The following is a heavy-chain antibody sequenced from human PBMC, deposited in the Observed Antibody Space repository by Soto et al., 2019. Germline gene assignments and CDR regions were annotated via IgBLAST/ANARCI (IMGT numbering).Heavy chain of an antibody. V-gene: IGHV3-30-3*01. CDR1: GFTFNNHA. J-gene: IGHJ4*02. Sequence: QVQLVESGGGVVQPGRSLRLSCIASGFTFNNHAMHWVRQAPGRGLEWVSAISFDGSDKYDADSVKGRFTISRDNSKNTLYLQMNSLRAEDTAVYYCARSLTPRSGYFDYWVQVTLVTVSS. CDR2: ISFDGSDK. CDR3: ARSLTPRSGYFDY.